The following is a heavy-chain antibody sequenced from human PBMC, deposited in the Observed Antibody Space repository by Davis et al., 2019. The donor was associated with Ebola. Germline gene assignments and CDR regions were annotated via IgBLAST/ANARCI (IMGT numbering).Heavy chain of an antibody. J-gene: IGHJ4*02. CDR3: ARDSPTPGY. V-gene: IGHV3-33*01. CDR1: GFTFGDYA. Sequence: GGSLRLSCTASGFTFGDYAMSWVRQAPGKGLEWVALIWHDGINKYYADSVKGRFIISRDNSKNTLYLQMNRLRAEDTVVYSGARDSPTPGYWGQGTPVTVSS. D-gene: IGHD2-8*02. CDR2: IWHDGINK.